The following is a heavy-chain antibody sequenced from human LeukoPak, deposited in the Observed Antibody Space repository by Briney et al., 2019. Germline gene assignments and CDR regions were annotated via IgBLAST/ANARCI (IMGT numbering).Heavy chain of an antibody. D-gene: IGHD3-22*01. CDR2: IHYSGST. V-gene: IGHV4-59*01. CDR3: ARAQATYYYDSSGYYYGGYFDY. Sequence: SETLSLTCTVSRGSISNYYWSWVRQPPGRGLEGVGYIHYSGSTNYNPSLKKRVTISVDTSKNQSSLKLSSVTAADTAVYYCARAQATYYYDSSGYYYGGYFDYWGQGTLVTVSS. J-gene: IGHJ4*02. CDR1: RGSISNYY.